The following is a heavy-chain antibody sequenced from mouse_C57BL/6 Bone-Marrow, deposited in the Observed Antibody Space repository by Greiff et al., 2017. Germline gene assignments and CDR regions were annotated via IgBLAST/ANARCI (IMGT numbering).Heavy chain of an antibody. V-gene: IGHV1-22*01. J-gene: IGHJ3*01. CDR1: GYTFTDYN. CDR3: ARKLIYYDYRFAY. Sequence: LQESGPELVKPGASVKMSCKASGYTFTDYNMHWVKQSHGKSLEWIGYINPNNGGTSYNQKFKVKATLTVNTSSSTAYMELRSLTSEDSAVYYCARKLIYYDYRFAYWGQGTLVTVSA. CDR2: INPNNGGT. D-gene: IGHD2-4*01.